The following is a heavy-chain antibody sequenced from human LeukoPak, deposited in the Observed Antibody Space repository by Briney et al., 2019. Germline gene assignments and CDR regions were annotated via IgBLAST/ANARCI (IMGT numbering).Heavy chain of an antibody. V-gene: IGHV3-48*03. CDR3: ARGSGDNLSHYGMDV. CDR1: GFTFSSYE. Sequence: GGSLRLSCAASGFTFSSYEMNWVRQAPGKGLEWVSYISSSGSTIYYADSVKGRFTISRDNAKNSLYLQMNSLRAEDTAVYYCARGSGDNLSHYGMDVWGQGTTVTVSS. D-gene: IGHD4-17*01. CDR2: ISSSGSTI. J-gene: IGHJ6*02.